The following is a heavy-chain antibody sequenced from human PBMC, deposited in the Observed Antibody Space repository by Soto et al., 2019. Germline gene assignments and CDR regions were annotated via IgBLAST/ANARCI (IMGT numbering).Heavy chain of an antibody. CDR3: PRHTPLRTYYYYYMDA. V-gene: IGHV4-39*01. J-gene: IGHJ6*03. Sequence: SETLSLTCTVSGGSISSSSYYWGWIRQPPGKGLEWIGSIYYSGSTYYNPSLKSRVTISVDTSKNQFSLKLRSVTAADTAVYYCPRHTPLRTYYYYYMDAWGKGTTVTVSS. CDR1: GGSISSSSYY. CDR2: IYYSGST.